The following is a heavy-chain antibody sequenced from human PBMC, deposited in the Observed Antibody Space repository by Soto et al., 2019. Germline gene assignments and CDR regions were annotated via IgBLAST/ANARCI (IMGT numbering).Heavy chain of an antibody. J-gene: IGHJ3*02. CDR3: ARGPTVGDI. Sequence: GASVKVSCKACGYTFNSYGISWVRQAPGQGLEWMGWIRVKNGNANYAQNFQGRFTMTTDTSTSTAYMELRSLRSDDKAVYYCARGPTVGDIWGQGTMVTVSS. D-gene: IGHD2-21*02. V-gene: IGHV1-18*01. CDR2: IRVKNGNA. CDR1: GYTFNSYG.